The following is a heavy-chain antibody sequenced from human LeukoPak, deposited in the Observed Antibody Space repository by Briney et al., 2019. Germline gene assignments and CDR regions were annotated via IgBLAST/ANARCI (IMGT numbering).Heavy chain of an antibody. Sequence: ASVKVSCKVSGYTLTVLSMHWVRQAPGKGLEWMGGFDPEDGETIYAQKFQGRVTMTEDTSTDTAYMELSSLRSEDTAVYYCSSGSYYGWFDPWGQGTLVTVSS. V-gene: IGHV1-24*01. CDR3: SSGSYYGWFDP. CDR1: GYTLTVLS. D-gene: IGHD1-26*01. CDR2: FDPEDGET. J-gene: IGHJ5*02.